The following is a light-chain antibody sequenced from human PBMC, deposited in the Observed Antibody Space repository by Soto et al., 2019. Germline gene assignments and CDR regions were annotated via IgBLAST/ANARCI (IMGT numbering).Light chain of an antibody. CDR2: GAS. CDR3: EQYGSSPPT. V-gene: IGKV3-20*01. CDR1: QTVSSSF. Sequence: EIVLTQSPGTLSLSPGERATLSCRASQTVSSSFLAWYQQKPGQAPRLLIYGASYRASGIPDRSSGSGSGTDFTLIITRLEPEDFAVYYCEQYGSSPPTFGQGTTVEIK. J-gene: IGKJ1*01.